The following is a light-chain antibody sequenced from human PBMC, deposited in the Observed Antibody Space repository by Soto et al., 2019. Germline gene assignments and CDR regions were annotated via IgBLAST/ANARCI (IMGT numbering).Light chain of an antibody. V-gene: IGKV1-33*01. CDR1: QDIRTS. Sequence: DIQMTQSPSSLSASVGARVSITCQASQDIRTSLSWFQQKPGRAPKLLIYCASYLETGVPSRFRGSGSGTDFTFTINSLQPEDIATYYCQHYHNLPPFTFGPGTRVDVK. CDR3: QHYHNLPPFT. J-gene: IGKJ3*01. CDR2: CAS.